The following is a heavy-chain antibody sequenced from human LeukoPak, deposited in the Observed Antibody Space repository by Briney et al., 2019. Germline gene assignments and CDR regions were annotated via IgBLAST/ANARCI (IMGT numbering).Heavy chain of an antibody. D-gene: IGHD3-22*01. J-gene: IGHJ4*02. CDR1: GDSIRSTNYY. CDR2: IYYGETS. CDR3: ARHADSSGYYFFDF. Sequence: SETLSLTCTVSGDSIRSTNYYWGWIRQPPGKGLEWIGSIYYGETSYYNPSLKSRVSISVDTSKNQFSLNLSSVTAADTAVYYCARHADSSGYYFFDFWGQGTLVTVSS. V-gene: IGHV4-39*01.